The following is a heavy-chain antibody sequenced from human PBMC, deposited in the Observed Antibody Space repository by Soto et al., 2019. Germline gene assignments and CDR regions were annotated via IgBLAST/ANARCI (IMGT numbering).Heavy chain of an antibody. CDR2: IYYSGST. D-gene: IGHD2-2*01. V-gene: IGHV4-59*01. J-gene: IGHJ5*02. CDR1: GGSISSYY. CDR3: AREARVPAAIVWFDP. Sequence: PEETLSLTCTVSGGSISSYYWSWIRQPPGKGLEWIGYIYYSGSTNYNPSLKSRVTISVDTSKNQFSLKLSSVTAADTAMYYCAREARVPAAIVWFDPWGQGTLVTVSS.